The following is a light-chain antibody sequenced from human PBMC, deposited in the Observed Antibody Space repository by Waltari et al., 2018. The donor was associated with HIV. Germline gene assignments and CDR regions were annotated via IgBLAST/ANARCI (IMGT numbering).Light chain of an antibody. J-gene: IGLJ2*01. V-gene: IGLV2-8*01. CDR3: SAYKDANDVV. Sequence: QSALTQPPSASGSPGQSVTISCTGTSSDVGGFDSLSWYHTQPPKAPKLILYEVNRRPAGVPVRFSGSKSGNTASLTVSGLQPEDEGDYYCSAYKDANDVVFGGGTKLTVL. CDR2: EVN. CDR1: SSDVGGFDS.